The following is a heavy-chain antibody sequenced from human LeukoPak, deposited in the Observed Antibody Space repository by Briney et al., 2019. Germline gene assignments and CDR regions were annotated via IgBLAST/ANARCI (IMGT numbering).Heavy chain of an antibody. D-gene: IGHD3-3*01. Sequence: SETLSLTCTVSGGSISSYYWSWIRQPPGKGLEWIGYIYYSGSTNYNPSLKSRVTISVDTSKNQFSLKLGSVTAADTAVYYCARGSDFGVVNGNWFDPWGQGTLVTVSS. CDR1: GGSISSYY. V-gene: IGHV4-59*01. J-gene: IGHJ5*02. CDR2: IYYSGST. CDR3: ARGSDFGVVNGNWFDP.